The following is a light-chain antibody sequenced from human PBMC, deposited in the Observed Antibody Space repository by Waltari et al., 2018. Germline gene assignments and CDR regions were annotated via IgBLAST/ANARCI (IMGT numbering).Light chain of an antibody. V-gene: IGLV3-19*01. CDR3: SSRDSSASHVL. Sequence: SSELTQDPAVSVALGPTVRITCQGASLRASYASWYQQESGQAPILVLFGKNKRPSGIPDRFAGYNSETTTSLTITGAQAEDEAYYYCSSRDSSASHVLFAGGTKLTVL. CDR2: GKN. CDR1: SLRASY. J-gene: IGLJ2*01.